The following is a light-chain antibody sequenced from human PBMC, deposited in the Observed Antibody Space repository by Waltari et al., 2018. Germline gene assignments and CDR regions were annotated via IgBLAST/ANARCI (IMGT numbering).Light chain of an antibody. CDR3: QQYYSTPFT. CDR2: GES. CDR1: LSIPHSSENKNQ. J-gene: IGKJ3*01. V-gene: IGKV4-1*01. Sequence: DIVMPQSPDSLSVSLGERATINCKSSLSIPHSSENKNQLGWYQQKSGQSPKLLIYGESTRESGVPDRFSGSGSGTDFTLTISSLQTEDVAVYYCQQYYSTPFTFGPGTKVDIK.